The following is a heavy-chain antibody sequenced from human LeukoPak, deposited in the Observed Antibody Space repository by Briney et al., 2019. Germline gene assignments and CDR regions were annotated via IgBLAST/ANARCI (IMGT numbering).Heavy chain of an antibody. J-gene: IGHJ4*02. Sequence: GGSLRLSCTASGFTFTNYAMTWVRQAPGKGLEWVAATVGIGPDTYHADSVKGRFTISRDNSKNILYLQMNSLRAEDTAVYYCAKVQPTNVYWGQGTLVTVSS. CDR3: AKVQPTNVY. D-gene: IGHD2-2*01. CDR2: TVGIGPDT. CDR1: GFTFTNYA. V-gene: IGHV3-23*01.